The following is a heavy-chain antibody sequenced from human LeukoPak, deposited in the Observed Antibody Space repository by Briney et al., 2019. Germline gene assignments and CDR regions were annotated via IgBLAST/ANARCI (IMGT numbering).Heavy chain of an antibody. CDR2: ISGGGGTT. Sequence: PGGSLRLSCATSGFNFSNYAMTWVRQAPGKGLEWVSSISGGGGTTYCGDSVKGRVTVSRDSSKKTPYLQKNSLRLEHTAVYYCARGTVWLYPRILIDWGQGVLVTVSS. J-gene: IGHJ4*02. V-gene: IGHV3-23*01. CDR3: ARGTVWLYPRILID. D-gene: IGHD3-9*01. CDR1: GFNFSNYA.